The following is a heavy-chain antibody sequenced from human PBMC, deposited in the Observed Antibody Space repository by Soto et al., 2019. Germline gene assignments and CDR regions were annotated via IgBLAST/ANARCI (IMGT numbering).Heavy chain of an antibody. CDR2: ISGDASIT. CDR1: GFTFGTYW. Sequence: EVQLVESGGGLVQPGGSLRLSCAASGFTFGTYWIHWVRQAPGKGLVWVSIISGDASITRYADSVKGRFTISRDNAKNTLYLQMNSLRVEHTAGYYCARDEARSLHTWGQGTLVTVSS. V-gene: IGHV3-74*01. CDR3: ARDEARSLHT. D-gene: IGHD2-15*01. J-gene: IGHJ4*02.